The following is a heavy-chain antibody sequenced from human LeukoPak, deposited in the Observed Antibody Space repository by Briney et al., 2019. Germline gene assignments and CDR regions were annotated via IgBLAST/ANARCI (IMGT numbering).Heavy chain of an antibody. D-gene: IGHD2-8*01. V-gene: IGHV3-74*01. CDR2: ITSDGSTT. CDR3: ASGSYCTNGVCYKGFDH. J-gene: IGHJ4*02. CDR1: GFTFSNSW. Sequence: GESLRLSCAASGFTFSNSWMHWVRQAPGKGLVWVSRITSDGSTTTYADSVKGRFTISRDNAKNTLFLQLNSLTTEDTAVYYCASGSYCTNGVCYKGFDHWGQGTLVTASS.